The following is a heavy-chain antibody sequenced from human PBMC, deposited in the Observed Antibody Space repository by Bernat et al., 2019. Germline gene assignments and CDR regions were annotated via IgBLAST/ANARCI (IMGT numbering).Heavy chain of an antibody. V-gene: IGHV3-64D*06. Sequence: EVQLVESGGGLVQPGGSLRLSCSASGFTFSSYAMHWVRQAPGKGLEYVSAISSNGGSAYYADSVKGRFTISRDNSKNTLYLQMSSLRAEDTAVYYCVKDLRDDFWSGYYDYWGQGTLVTVSS. CDR3: VKDLRDDFWSGYYDY. CDR2: ISSNGGSA. J-gene: IGHJ4*02. D-gene: IGHD3-3*01. CDR1: GFTFSSYA.